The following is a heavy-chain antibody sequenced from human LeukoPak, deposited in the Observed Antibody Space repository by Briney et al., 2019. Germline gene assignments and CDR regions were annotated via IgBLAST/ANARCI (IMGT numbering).Heavy chain of an antibody. CDR3: VRGAVGTGVWFDP. Sequence: WGALTLSCAASGCTFSGYWMHWVRQAPGRGLEGVSRSNIDGATTNYADSVKGRFTISRDNAKNTLHLQMNSLRADDTAVYYCVRGAVGTGVWFDPWGQGTLVTVSS. J-gene: IGHJ5*02. CDR2: SNIDGATT. CDR1: GCTFSGYW. V-gene: IGHV3-74*01. D-gene: IGHD1-26*01.